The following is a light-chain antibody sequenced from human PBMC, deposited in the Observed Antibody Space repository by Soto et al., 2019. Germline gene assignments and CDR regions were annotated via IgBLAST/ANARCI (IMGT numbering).Light chain of an antibody. CDR1: SSDVGGYNY. V-gene: IGLV2-14*01. J-gene: IGLJ2*01. CDR3: SSYTSSSTLV. CDR2: EVS. Sequence: QSVLTQPASVSGSPGQSITISCTGTSSDVGGYNYVSWYQQHPGKAPKLMIYEVSSRPSGVSYRFSGSKSGTTASLTISGLQAEDEADYYCSSYTSSSTLVFGGGTKLTVL.